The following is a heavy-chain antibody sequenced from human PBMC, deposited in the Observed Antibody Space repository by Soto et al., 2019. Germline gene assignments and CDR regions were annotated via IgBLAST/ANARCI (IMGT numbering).Heavy chain of an antibody. Sequence: GGSLRLSCAASGFTFSSYAMSWVRQAPGKGLEWVSAISGSGGSTYYADSVKGRFTISRDNSKNTLYLQMNSLRAEDTAVYYCATSDCSGGSCYRGWNYYYYYMDVWGKGTTVTVSS. V-gene: IGHV3-23*01. CDR3: ATSDCSGGSCYRGWNYYYYYMDV. CDR1: GFTFSSYA. CDR2: ISGSGGST. D-gene: IGHD2-15*01. J-gene: IGHJ6*03.